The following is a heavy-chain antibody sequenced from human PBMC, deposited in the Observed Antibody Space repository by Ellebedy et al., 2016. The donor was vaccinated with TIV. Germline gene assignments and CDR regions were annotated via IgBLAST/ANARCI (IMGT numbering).Heavy chain of an antibody. J-gene: IGHJ3*01. V-gene: IGHV3-23*01. CDR1: GFTFNNYV. Sequence: GGSLRLXCAGSGFTFNNYVMIWVRQAPGKGLEWVAAISGTGFSTYYADSVKGRFTISRDNSKKTVYLQMNSLRAEDTATYYCAKDLFRSTPTGGAFDFWGQGTMVTVSS. D-gene: IGHD3-16*01. CDR2: ISGTGFST. CDR3: AKDLFRSTPTGGAFDF.